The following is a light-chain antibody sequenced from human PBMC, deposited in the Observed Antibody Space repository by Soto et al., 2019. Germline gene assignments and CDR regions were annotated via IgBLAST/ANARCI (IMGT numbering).Light chain of an antibody. J-gene: IGLJ2*01. CDR1: TSNIGNNY. CDR2: DNN. Sequence: QSILTQPPSVSAAPGQQVTISCSGATSNIGNNYVSWYQQLPGTAPKLLIYDNNKRPSGIPDRFSASKSGTSATLGITGLQTGDEADYYCGAWDSSLYVVAFGGGTKLTVL. CDR3: GAWDSSLYVVA. V-gene: IGLV1-51*01.